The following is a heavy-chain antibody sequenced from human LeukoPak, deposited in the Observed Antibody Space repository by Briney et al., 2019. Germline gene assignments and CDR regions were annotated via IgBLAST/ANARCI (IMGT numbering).Heavy chain of an antibody. CDR3: ARHNHPRPIDY. CDR1: GGSTSRGGYY. J-gene: IGHJ4*02. Sequence: SDTLSLTGTFSGGSTSRGGYYWSGIRQHPGKGLEWIGCIYYSGSTYYNPSLKSRVTISVDTSKNQSSLKLSSVTAADTAVYYCARHNHPRPIDYWGQGTLVTVSS. V-gene: IGHV4-31*03. CDR2: IYYSGST. D-gene: IGHD6-6*01.